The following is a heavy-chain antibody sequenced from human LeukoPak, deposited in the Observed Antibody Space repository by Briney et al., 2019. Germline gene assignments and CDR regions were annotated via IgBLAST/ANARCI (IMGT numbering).Heavy chain of an antibody. Sequence: ASVKVSCKASGGTFSSYAISWVRQAPGQGLEWMGRIIPIFGTANYAQKFQGRVTITTDESTSTAYMELSSPRSEDTAVYYCARGTWGTGDPYWGQGTLVTVSS. CDR2: IIPIFGTA. V-gene: IGHV1-69*05. D-gene: IGHD4-17*01. CDR3: ARGTWGTGDPY. J-gene: IGHJ4*02. CDR1: GGTFSSYA.